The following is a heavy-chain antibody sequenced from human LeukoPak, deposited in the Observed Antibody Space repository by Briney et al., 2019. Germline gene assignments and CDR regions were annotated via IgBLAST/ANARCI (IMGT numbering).Heavy chain of an antibody. CDR3: ARGGFEGLVLLY. CDR2: INHSGST. CDR1: GGSFSGYY. J-gene: IGHJ4*02. V-gene: IGHV4-34*01. Sequence: TSETLSLTCAVYGGSFSGYYWSWIRQPPGKGLEWIGEINHSGSTNYNPSLRSRVTISVDTPKNQFSLKLSSVTAADTAVYYCARGGFEGLVLLYWGQGTLVTVSS. D-gene: IGHD2/OR15-2a*01.